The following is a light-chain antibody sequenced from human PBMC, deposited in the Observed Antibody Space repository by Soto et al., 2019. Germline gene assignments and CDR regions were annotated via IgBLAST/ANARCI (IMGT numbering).Light chain of an antibody. V-gene: IGKV3-15*01. CDR3: QQYNNWPPWM. CDR2: RAS. J-gene: IGKJ1*01. CDR1: QSVSSN. Sequence: EIVMTQSPATLSVSPGERATLSCRASQSVSSNLAWYQQKPGQAPRLLIYRASTRATGIPARFSGSGSGTEFTLPISSLQSEDFAVYYCQQYNNWPPWMFGQGTKVEIK.